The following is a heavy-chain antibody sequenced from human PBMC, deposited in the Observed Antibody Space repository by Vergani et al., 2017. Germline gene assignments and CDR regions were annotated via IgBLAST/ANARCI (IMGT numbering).Heavy chain of an antibody. J-gene: IGHJ4*02. D-gene: IGHD1-26*01. CDR2: LTGGGGST. Sequence: EVQLLESGGGLVQPGGSLRLSCAASVFTFSTYAMHWVRQAPGKGLEWVSALTGGGGSTYYADSFKGRFIISRDNSRDTLYRQMISLRPEDTSTYYCVKDAGSYENFFDYGGQGTLVTVSS. CDR1: VFTFSTYA. V-gene: IGHV3-23*01. CDR3: VKDAGSYENFFDY.